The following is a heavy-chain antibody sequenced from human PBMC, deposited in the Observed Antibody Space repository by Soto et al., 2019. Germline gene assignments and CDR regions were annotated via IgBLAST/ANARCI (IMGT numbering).Heavy chain of an antibody. V-gene: IGHV1-18*01. J-gene: IGHJ4*02. D-gene: IGHD6-19*01. Sequence: ASVKVSCKASGYTFTSYGISWVRQAPGQGLEWMGWISAYNGNTNYAQKLQGRVTMTTDTSTSTAYMELRSLRSDDTAVYYCARELAIAVAGTVFDYSGQGSLVIVSS. CDR2: ISAYNGNT. CDR1: GYTFTSYG. CDR3: ARELAIAVAGTVFDY.